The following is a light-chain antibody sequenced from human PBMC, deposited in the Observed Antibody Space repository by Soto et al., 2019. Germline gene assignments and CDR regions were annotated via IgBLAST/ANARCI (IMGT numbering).Light chain of an antibody. CDR3: QQYNNWPLYT. CDR1: QSVSSN. CDR2: GAS. J-gene: IGKJ2*01. V-gene: IGKV3-15*01. Sequence: EIVMTQSPATLSVSPGERVTLSCRASQSVSSNLAWYQQKPGQAPRLLIYGASTRATGIPARFSGSGSGTAFTLTISSLQSEDFAVYYCQQYNNWPLYTFGQGTKLEIK.